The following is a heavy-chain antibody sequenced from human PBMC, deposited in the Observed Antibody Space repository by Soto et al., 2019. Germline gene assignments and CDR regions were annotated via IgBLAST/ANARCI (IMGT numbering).Heavy chain of an antibody. CDR2: IYPSDLDT. D-gene: IGHD6-19*01. CDR3: ATPGPGVAASF. Sequence: GESLKISCKGLGYTFTNYWIGWVRQMLGKGLEWMGLIYPSDLDTRYSPSFQGQVTISADKSVSTAYLQWNSLKASDTAMYYCATPGPGVAASFWGQGTQVTVSS. V-gene: IGHV5-51*01. J-gene: IGHJ4*02. CDR1: GYTFTNYW.